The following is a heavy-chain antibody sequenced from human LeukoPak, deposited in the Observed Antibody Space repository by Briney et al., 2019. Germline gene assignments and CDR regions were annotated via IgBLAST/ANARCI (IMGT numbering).Heavy chain of an antibody. CDR2: IYYSGST. J-gene: IGHJ4*02. Sequence: SETLSLTCTVSGGSISSSSYYWGWIRQPPGKGLEWIGSIYYSGSTYYNPSLKSRVTISVDTSKNQFSLKLSSVTAADTAVYYCARSTPPQRWLQLRTLDYWGQGTLVTVSS. V-gene: IGHV4-39*01. D-gene: IGHD5-24*01. CDR3: ARSTPPQRWLQLRTLDY. CDR1: GGSISSSSYY.